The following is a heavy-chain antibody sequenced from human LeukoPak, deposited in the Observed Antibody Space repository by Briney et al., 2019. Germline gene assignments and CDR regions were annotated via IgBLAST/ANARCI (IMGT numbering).Heavy chain of an antibody. CDR2: IYTSGGT. CDR1: GGSISSYY. V-gene: IGHV4-4*07. CDR3: AGYSYGQGAFDI. D-gene: IGHD5-18*01. J-gene: IGHJ3*02. Sequence: PSETLSLTCTVSGGSISSYYWSWIRQPAGKGLEWIGRIYTSGGTNYNPSLKSRVTMSVDTSKNQFSLKRSSVTAADTAVYYCAGYSYGQGAFDIWGQGTMVTVSS.